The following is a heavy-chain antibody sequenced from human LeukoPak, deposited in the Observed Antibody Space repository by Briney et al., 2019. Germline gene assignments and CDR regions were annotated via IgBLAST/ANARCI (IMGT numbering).Heavy chain of an antibody. CDR2: IYYSGST. CDR3: AARLDYYDSSGYPP. CDR1: IRFIRRSSDY. D-gene: IGHD3-22*01. J-gene: IGHJ5*02. Sequence: PSETLSLTCTVCIRFIRRSSDYGGWIRQPPGKGLEWIGSIYYSGSTYYNPSLKSRVTISSDTSRNQFSLKLSSVTAADTAVYYCAARLDYYDSSGYPPWGQGTLVTVSS. V-gene: IGHV4-39*01.